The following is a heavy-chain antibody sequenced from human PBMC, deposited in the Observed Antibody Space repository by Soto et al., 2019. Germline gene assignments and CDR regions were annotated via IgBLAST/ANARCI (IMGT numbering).Heavy chain of an antibody. CDR1: GFTFSSYA. Sequence: QVQLVESGGGVVQPGRSLRLSCAASGFTFSSYAMHWVRQAPGKGLEWVAVISYDGSNKYYADSVKGRFTISRDNSKHTLYLQMNSLRAEDTAVYYCARDCGVRLLEWFPIRWGQGTLVTVSS. D-gene: IGHD3-3*01. J-gene: IGHJ4*02. CDR2: ISYDGSNK. V-gene: IGHV3-30-3*01. CDR3: ARDCGVRLLEWFPIR.